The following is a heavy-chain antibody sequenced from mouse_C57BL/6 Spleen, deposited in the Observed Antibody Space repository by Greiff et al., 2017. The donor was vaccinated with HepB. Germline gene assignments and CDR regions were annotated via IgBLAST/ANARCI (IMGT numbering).Heavy chain of an antibody. Sequence: VQLQQSVAELVRPGASVKLSCTASGFNIKNTYMHWVKQRPEQGLEWIGRIDPANGNTKYAPKFPGKATITADTSSNTAYLQLSSLTSEDTAIYYGARWRDYYGSSLDYWGQGTTLTVSS. CDR3: ARWRDYYGSSLDY. J-gene: IGHJ2*01. CDR1: GFNIKNTY. CDR2: IDPANGNT. V-gene: IGHV14-3*01. D-gene: IGHD1-1*01.